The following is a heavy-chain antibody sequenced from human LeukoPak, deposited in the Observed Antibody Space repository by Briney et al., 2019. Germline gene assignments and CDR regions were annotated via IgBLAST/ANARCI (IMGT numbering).Heavy chain of an antibody. D-gene: IGHD3-3*01. CDR1: GGSISSSNW. Sequence: SETLSLTCAVSGGSISSSNWWSWVRQPPGKGLEWIGEIYHSGSTNYNPSLKSRVTISVDKSKNQFSLKLSSVTAADTAVYYCARQSPALITIFGVVKYYFDYWGQGTLVTVSS. CDR2: IYHSGST. V-gene: IGHV4-4*02. J-gene: IGHJ4*02. CDR3: ARQSPALITIFGVVKYYFDY.